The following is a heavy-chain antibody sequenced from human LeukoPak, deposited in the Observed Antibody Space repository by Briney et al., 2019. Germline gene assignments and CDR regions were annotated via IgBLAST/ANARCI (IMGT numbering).Heavy chain of an antibody. CDR3: ARKYSSSSFDY. J-gene: IGHJ4*02. D-gene: IGHD6-6*01. V-gene: IGHV5-51*01. Sequence: GESLKISCKGSGYSFTSYWIGWVRQMPGKGLEWMGIIYPGDSGTRYSPSFQGQVTISADKSISTAYLQWSSLKASDTAMYCCARKYSSSSFDYWGQGTLVTVSS. CDR2: IYPGDSGT. CDR1: GYSFTSYW.